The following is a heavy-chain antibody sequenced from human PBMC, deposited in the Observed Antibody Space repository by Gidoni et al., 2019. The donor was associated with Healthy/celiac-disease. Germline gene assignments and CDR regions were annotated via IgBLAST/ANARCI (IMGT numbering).Heavy chain of an antibody. D-gene: IGHD3-22*01. CDR3: ARDIDYYDSSGYYYDPEGTFDI. CDR2: IYYSGST. Sequence: QLQLQESGPGLVKPSETLSLTCTVSGGSISSSSYYWGWIRQPPGKGLEWIGSIYYSGSTYYNPSLKSRVTISVDTSKNQFSLKLSSVTAADTAVYYCARDIDYYDSSGYYYDPEGTFDIWGQGTMVTVSS. CDR1: GGSISSSSYY. J-gene: IGHJ3*02. V-gene: IGHV4-39*07.